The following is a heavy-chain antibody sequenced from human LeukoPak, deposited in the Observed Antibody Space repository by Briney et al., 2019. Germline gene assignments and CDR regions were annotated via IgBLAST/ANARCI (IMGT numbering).Heavy chain of an antibody. J-gene: IGHJ5*01. V-gene: IGHV3-21*01. CDR2: IGPTGTDR. D-gene: IGHD3-10*01. Sequence: GGSLRLSCAASGFTFSSCGFNWVRQAPGKGLEWVSSIGPTGTDRYYADSVRGRFTISRDNAKNSMYLQMDSLRDEDTAVYYCAKELLWFDSWGQGTLVTVSS. CDR3: AKELLWFDS. CDR1: GFTFSSCG.